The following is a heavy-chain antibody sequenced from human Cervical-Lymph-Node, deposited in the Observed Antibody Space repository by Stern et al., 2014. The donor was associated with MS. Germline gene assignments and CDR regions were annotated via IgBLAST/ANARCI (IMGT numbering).Heavy chain of an antibody. CDR1: GGTFSSYE. CDR3: ARAYTYYSNSAGY. Sequence: VQLVQSGAEVKKPGSSVKVSCKASGGTFSSYEITWVRQAPGQVLEWMGGIIPTFDTPTYAQKFQDRVTISADESTNTAYLELNGLKSDDTAIYFCARAYTYYSNSAGYWGQGTLVTVSS. J-gene: IGHJ4*02. D-gene: IGHD3-10*01. CDR2: IIPTFDTP. V-gene: IGHV1-69*01.